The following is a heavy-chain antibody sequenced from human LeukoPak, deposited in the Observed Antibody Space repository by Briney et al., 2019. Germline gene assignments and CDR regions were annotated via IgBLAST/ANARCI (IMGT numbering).Heavy chain of an antibody. CDR2: ISGSGGST. V-gene: IGHV3-23*01. CDR1: GFTFSSYA. D-gene: IGHD2-15*01. CDR3: AKVGYCSGGSCWDYYGMDV. J-gene: IGHJ6*02. Sequence: GGFLRLSCAAYGFTFSSYAMSWVRQAPGKGLEWVSAISGSGGSTYYADSVKGRFTISRDNSKNTLYLQMNSLRAEDTAVYYCAKVGYCSGGSCWDYYGMDVWGQGTTVTVSS.